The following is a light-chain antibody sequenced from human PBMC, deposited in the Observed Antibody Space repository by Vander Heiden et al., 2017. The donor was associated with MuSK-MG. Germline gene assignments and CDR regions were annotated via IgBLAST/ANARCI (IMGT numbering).Light chain of an antibody. Sequence: DVVMTQSPLSLSVTPGEPASICCRSSQSLLHGKGYTYLDWYLQKPGQSPRLLIYLGFNRTSGVPDRFSGSGSGTDFTLKISRVEADDVGVYYCMQALQTPWTFGQGTKVEI. J-gene: IGKJ1*01. CDR2: LGF. CDR1: QSLLHGKGYTY. CDR3: MQALQTPWT. V-gene: IGKV2-28*01.